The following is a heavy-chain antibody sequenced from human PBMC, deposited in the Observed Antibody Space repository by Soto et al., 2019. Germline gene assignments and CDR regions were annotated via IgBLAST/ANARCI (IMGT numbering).Heavy chain of an antibody. J-gene: IGHJ6*02. CDR3: AKEDQISYYYAMDV. Sequence: PGGSLRLSCAASGFTFSRYGMHWVRQAPGKGLEWVAVISFDGSHKYYADSVKGRFTISRDNSKNTLYLQMNSLRAEDTAVYYCAKEDQISYYYAMDVWGQGTTVTVSS. V-gene: IGHV3-30*18. CDR2: ISFDGSHK. CDR1: GFTFSRYG.